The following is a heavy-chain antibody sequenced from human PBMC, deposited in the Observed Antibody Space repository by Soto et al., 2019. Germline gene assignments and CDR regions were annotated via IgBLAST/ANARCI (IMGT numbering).Heavy chain of an antibody. Sequence: GGSLRLSCAASGFTFDDYAMHWVRQAPGKGLEWVSGISWNSGSIGYADSVEGRFTISRDNAKNSLYLQMNSLRAEDTALYYCAKDMGYYYDSSGISNFDYWGQGTLVTVSS. J-gene: IGHJ4*02. V-gene: IGHV3-9*01. CDR2: ISWNSGSI. D-gene: IGHD3-22*01. CDR3: AKDMGYYYDSSGISNFDY. CDR1: GFTFDDYA.